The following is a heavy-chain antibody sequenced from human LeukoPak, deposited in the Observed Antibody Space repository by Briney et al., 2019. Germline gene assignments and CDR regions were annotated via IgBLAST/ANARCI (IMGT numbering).Heavy chain of an antibody. Sequence: GESLKISCKGSGYSFTSYWIGWVRQMPGKGLEWMGIIYPGDSDTRYSPSFQGQVTISADKSISTAYLQWSSLKASDTAMYYCARLAGQEVEGGYYYMDVWGKGTTVTVSS. J-gene: IGHJ6*03. CDR3: ARLAGQEVEGGYYYMDV. CDR1: GYSFTSYW. V-gene: IGHV5-51*01. CDR2: IYPGDSDT. D-gene: IGHD2-2*01.